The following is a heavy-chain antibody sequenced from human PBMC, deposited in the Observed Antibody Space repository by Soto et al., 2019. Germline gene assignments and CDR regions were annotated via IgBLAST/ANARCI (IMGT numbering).Heavy chain of an antibody. J-gene: IGHJ6*02. CDR2: IRGRGGTT. D-gene: IGHD2-2*01. V-gene: IGHV3-23*01. CDR3: AKDEGSSRSYGMDV. Sequence: PGGSLRLSCAASGFSFSSYAMGWVRQAPGKGLEGVSGIRGRGGTTYYADSVKGRFTISRDNSKNTLYLQMNSLRAEDTALYYCAKDEGSSRSYGMDVWGQGTKVIVSS. CDR1: GFSFSSYA.